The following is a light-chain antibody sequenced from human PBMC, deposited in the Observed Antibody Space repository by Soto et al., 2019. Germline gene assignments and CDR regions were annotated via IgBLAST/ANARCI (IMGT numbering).Light chain of an antibody. Sequence: DIVMTQSPDSLAVSLGERATINCKSSQSVLYSSNNKNYLAWYQKKAGQPPKLLIYWASTRESGVPDRFSGSGSGKVFTPTISTRRAKDGAFYYCKNYYSTPPYTFGRGTKLEIK. CDR1: QSVLYSSNNKNY. J-gene: IGKJ2*01. CDR2: WAS. V-gene: IGKV4-1*01. CDR3: KNYYSTPPYT.